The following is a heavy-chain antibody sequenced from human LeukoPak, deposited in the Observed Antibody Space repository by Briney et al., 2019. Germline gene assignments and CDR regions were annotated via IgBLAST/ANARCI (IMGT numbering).Heavy chain of an antibody. CDR1: GGSISSSSYY. D-gene: IGHD3-3*01. CDR3: ARHPWDFWSGYPSDY. CDR2: IYYSGST. J-gene: IGHJ4*02. Sequence: SETLSLTCTVSGGSISSSSYYWGWIRQPPGKGLEWIGSIYYSGSTYYNPSLKSRVTISVDTSKNQFSLKLSSVTAADTAVYYCARHPWDFWSGYPSDYWGQGTLVTVSS. V-gene: IGHV4-39*01.